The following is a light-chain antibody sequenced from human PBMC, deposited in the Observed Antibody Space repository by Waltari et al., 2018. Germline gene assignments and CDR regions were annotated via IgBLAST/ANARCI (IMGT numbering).Light chain of an antibody. J-gene: IGKJ1*01. V-gene: IGKV4-1*01. CDR1: LASSSNRSY. CDR2: GAS. Sequence: LASSSNRSYFAWYQQKPGKAPKLLIYGASTRKSGVPDRFSGSGSGTDFTLTISSLQAEDLAAYYCQQLQSHLRTFGQGTKVEIK. CDR3: QQLQSHLRT.